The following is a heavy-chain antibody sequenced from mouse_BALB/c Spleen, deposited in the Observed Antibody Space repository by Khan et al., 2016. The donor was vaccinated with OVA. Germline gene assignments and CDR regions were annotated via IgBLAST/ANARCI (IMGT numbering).Heavy chain of an antibody. CDR2: IYPGNGYT. J-gene: IGHJ2*01. CDR3: TTAYYSYYFDY. V-gene: IGHV1S134*01. Sequence: EVQLQESGAELGRPGSSVKLSCKTSGSTFTSYGIKWVKQRPGQGLEWIGYIYPGNGYTEYNEKFQGKAILTSDTSSSTAYMQLRSLTSEDSAIXFCTTAYYSYYFDYWGQGTTLTVSS. CDR1: GSTFTSYG. D-gene: IGHD2-12*01.